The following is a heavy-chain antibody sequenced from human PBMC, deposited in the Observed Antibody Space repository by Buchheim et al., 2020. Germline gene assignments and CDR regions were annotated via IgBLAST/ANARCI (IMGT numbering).Heavy chain of an antibody. Sequence: QVQLQESGPGLVKPSQTLSLTCAVSGGSITSSGYSWSWIRQPPGKGLEWISYIYYSGRTDFNQSLRSRVTISIEMSKNQFSLKLSSVTAADTAVYYCAREAAAVAGGMDVWGQGTT. CDR2: IYYSGRT. CDR3: AREAAAVAGGMDV. V-gene: IGHV4-30-4*07. J-gene: IGHJ6*02. CDR1: GGSITSSGYS. D-gene: IGHD6-13*01.